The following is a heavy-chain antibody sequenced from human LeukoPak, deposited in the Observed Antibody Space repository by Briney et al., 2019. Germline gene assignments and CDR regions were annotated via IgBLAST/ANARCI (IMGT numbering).Heavy chain of an antibody. CDR1: GFTFNNAW. D-gene: IGHD3-3*01. V-gene: IGHV3-15*01. CDR3: TTVLVDYDFWSGYYSGNAFDM. CDR2: IKSKTDGETT. J-gene: IGHJ3*02. Sequence: GGSLRLSCAASGFTFNNAWMNWVRQAPGKGLEWVGRIKSKTDGETTDYAAPVKGRFTISRDDSKNTMYLQMNSLKIADTAVYYCTTVLVDYDFWSGYYSGNAFDMWGQGTMVTVSS.